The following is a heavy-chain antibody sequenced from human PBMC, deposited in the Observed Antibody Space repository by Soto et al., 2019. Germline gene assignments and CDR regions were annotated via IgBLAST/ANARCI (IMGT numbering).Heavy chain of an antibody. CDR3: ARGGSLYWYFDL. CDR1: GYTFTTYA. J-gene: IGHJ2*01. CDR2: INAGNGNT. D-gene: IGHD1-26*01. V-gene: IGHV1-3*01. Sequence: ASVKVSCKPSGYTFTTYAMHWVRQAPGQRLEWMGWINAGNGNTKYSQKFQGRVTITRDTSASTAYMELSSLRSEDTAVYYCARGGSLYWYFDLWGRGTLVTVSS.